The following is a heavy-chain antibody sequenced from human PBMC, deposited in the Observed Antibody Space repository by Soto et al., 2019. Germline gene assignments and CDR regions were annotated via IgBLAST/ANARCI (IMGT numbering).Heavy chain of an antibody. V-gene: IGHV3-23*01. Sequence: RRLSCAASGFTFSSYAMSWVRQAPGKGLEWVSAISGSGGSTYYADSVKGRFTISRDNSKNTLYLQMNSLRAEDTAVYYCAKDPKHIVVVTAIPDSCGLRDLVTISS. CDR3: AKDPKHIVVVTAIPDS. CDR1: GFTFSSYA. D-gene: IGHD2-21*02. CDR2: ISGSGGST. J-gene: IGHJ4*02.